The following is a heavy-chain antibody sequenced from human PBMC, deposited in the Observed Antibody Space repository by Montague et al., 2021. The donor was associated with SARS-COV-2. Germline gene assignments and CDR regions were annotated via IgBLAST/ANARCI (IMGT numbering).Heavy chain of an antibody. Sequence: SLRLSCAASGFTFSSYALHWVRQAPGKGPEWVAVISYNGRNKQFXDSAKGRATISRDNSKNTLYLQVDSLRTDDTAVYYCAREPKPVGYSYGYTFFDYWGQGTLVTVSS. CDR3: AREPKPVGYSYGYTFFDY. D-gene: IGHD5-18*01. CDR1: GFTFSSYA. CDR2: ISYNGRNK. J-gene: IGHJ4*02. V-gene: IGHV3-30*03.